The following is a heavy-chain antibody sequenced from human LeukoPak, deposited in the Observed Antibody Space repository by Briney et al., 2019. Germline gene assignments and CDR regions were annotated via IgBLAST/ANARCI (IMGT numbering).Heavy chain of an antibody. D-gene: IGHD3-10*01. J-gene: IGHJ5*02. V-gene: IGHV3-53*01. CDR1: GFTVSSNY. Sequence: PGGSLRLSCAASGFTVSSNYMSWVRQAPGKGLEWVSVIYSGGSTYYADSVKGRFTISRDNSKNTPYLQMNSLRAEDTAVYYCARVEGYYGSGSNRPVVNWFDPWGQGTLVTVSS. CDR3: ARVEGYYGSGSNRPVVNWFDP. CDR2: IYSGGST.